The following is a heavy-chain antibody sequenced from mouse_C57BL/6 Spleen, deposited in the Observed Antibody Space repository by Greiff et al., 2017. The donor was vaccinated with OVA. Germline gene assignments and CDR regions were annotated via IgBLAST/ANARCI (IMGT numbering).Heavy chain of an antibody. D-gene: IGHD4-1*01. V-gene: IGHV1-15*01. CDR1: GYTFTDYE. Sequence: LVESGAELVRPGASVTLSCKASGYTFTDYEMHWVKQTPVHGLEWIGAIDPETGGTAYNQKFKGKAILTADKSSSTAYMELRSLTSEDSAVYYCTNLGFDYWGQGTTLTVSS. CDR2: IDPETGGT. CDR3: TNLGFDY. J-gene: IGHJ2*01.